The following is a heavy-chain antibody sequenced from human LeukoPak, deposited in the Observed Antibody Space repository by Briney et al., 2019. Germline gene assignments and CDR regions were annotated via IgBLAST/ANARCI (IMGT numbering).Heavy chain of an antibody. CDR1: GYTFTSYY. CDR2: IIPIFGTA. J-gene: IGHJ4*02. D-gene: IGHD4-17*01. Sequence: ASVKVSCKASGYTFTSYYMHWVRQAPGQGLEWMGGIIPIFGTANYAQKFQGRVTITADESTSTAYMELSSLRSEDTAVYYCAQGRTTVTHFDYWGQGTLVTVSS. CDR3: AQGRTTVTHFDY. V-gene: IGHV1-69*13.